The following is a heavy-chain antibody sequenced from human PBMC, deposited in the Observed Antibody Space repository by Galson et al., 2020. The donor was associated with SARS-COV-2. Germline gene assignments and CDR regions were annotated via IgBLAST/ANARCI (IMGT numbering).Heavy chain of an antibody. CDR1: GFTFSSYA. CDR2: ISYDGSNK. CDR3: ARELVDYYGMDV. J-gene: IGHJ6*02. V-gene: IGHV3-30-3*01. Sequence: TGGSLRLSCAASGFTFSSYAMHWVRQAPGKGLEWVAVISYDGSNKYYADSVKGRFTISRDNSKNTLYLQMNSLRAEDTAVYYCARELVDYYGMDVWCQGTTVIVS.